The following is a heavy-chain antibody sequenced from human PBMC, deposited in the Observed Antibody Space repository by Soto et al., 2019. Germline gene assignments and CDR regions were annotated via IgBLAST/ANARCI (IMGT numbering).Heavy chain of an antibody. D-gene: IGHD3-9*01. CDR2: ISGNGGST. Sequence: GGSLRLSCVASGFTFTSYAMSWVRQAPGKGLQWVSAISGNGGSTYYADSVKGRFTISRDNSKNTLYLQMNSLRAEDTAVYYCAKSDILTGYYNGGNAFDIWGQGIMVTVSS. V-gene: IGHV3-23*01. J-gene: IGHJ3*02. CDR3: AKSDILTGYYNGGNAFDI. CDR1: GFTFTSYA.